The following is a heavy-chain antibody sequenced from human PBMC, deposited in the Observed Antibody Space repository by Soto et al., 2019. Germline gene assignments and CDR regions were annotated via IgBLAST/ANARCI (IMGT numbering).Heavy chain of an antibody. J-gene: IGHJ4*02. V-gene: IGHV1-18*01. D-gene: IGHD1-26*01. CDR1: GYTFTSYG. Sequence: QVKLVQSGAEVKKPGASVKVSCKAFGYTFTSYGITWVRQAPGQGLEWMGWISTSHGYTSYAQKVQGRVTMTRDTATSTVYMELRSPRSDVTAVYYCVKDRDLSGRLSGYWGQGSLVTVSS. CDR3: VKDRDLSGRLSGY. CDR2: ISTSHGYT.